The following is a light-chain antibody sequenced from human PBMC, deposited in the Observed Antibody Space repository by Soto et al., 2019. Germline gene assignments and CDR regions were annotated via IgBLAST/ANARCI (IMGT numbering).Light chain of an antibody. CDR1: SSDVGNYNY. J-gene: IGLJ1*01. Sequence: QSVLTQPASVSGSPGQSITISCTGTSSDVGNYNYVSWYQQYPGRVPKLLIYMVSNRASGVSNRFSGSKSGNTASLTISGLQAEDEADYFYTSPTPGSLYVFGTGTKATVL. CDR3: TSPTPGSLYV. CDR2: MVS. V-gene: IGLV2-14*01.